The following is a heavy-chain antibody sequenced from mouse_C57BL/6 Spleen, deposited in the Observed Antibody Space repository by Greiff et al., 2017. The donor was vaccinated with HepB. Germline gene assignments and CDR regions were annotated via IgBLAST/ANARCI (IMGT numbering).Heavy chain of an antibody. CDR3: ASGRGYFDY. J-gene: IGHJ3*01. D-gene: IGHD2-14*01. Sequence: QVQLQQSGAELVKPGASVKLSCKASGYTFTSYWMHWVKQRPGQGLEWIGEIDPSDSYTNYNQKFKGKSTLTVDKSSSTAYMQLSSLTSEDSAVYYCASGRGYFDYWGQGTLVTVSA. V-gene: IGHV1-69*01. CDR2: IDPSDSYT. CDR1: GYTFTSYW.